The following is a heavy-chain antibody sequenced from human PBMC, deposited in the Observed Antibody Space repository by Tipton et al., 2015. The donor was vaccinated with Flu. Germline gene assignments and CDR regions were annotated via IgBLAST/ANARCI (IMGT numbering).Heavy chain of an antibody. J-gene: IGHJ4*02. V-gene: IGHV4-39*07. CDR1: GGSISSSSYY. CDR3: ASKVANWGVWEPLDY. CDR2: IYYSGST. D-gene: IGHD7-27*01. Sequence: TLSLTCTVSGGSISSSSYYWGWIRQSPGKGLEWIGSIYYSGSTYYNPSLKSRVTISVDTSKNQFSLKLSSVTAADTAVYYCASKVANWGVWEPLDYWGQGTLVTVSS.